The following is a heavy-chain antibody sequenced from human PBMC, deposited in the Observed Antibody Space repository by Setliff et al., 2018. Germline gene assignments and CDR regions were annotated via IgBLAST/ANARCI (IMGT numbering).Heavy chain of an antibody. Sequence: PSETLSLTCTVSGASISSGTYYWGWIRQPPGKGLEWIGRIHYLGTTYSNASLASRLTMSVDTSENQFSLRLTSVTAADTAVYYCARTGTYRYFDHWGQGTLVTVSS. CDR2: IHYLGTT. CDR3: ARTGTYRYFDH. J-gene: IGHJ4*02. D-gene: IGHD1-1*01. V-gene: IGHV4-39*01. CDR1: GASISSGTYY.